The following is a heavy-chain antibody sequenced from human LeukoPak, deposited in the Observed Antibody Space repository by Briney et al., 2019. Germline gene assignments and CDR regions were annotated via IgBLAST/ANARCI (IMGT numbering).Heavy chain of an antibody. CDR2: ISWNSGSI. Sequence: GGSLRLSCAASGFTFDDYAMHWVRQAPGKGLEWVSGISWNSGSIGYADSVKGRFTISRDNAKNSLYLQMNSLRAEDTALYYCAKDRRFAALDAFDIWGQGTMVTVSS. CDR1: GFTFDDYA. CDR3: AKDRRFAALDAFDI. J-gene: IGHJ3*02. D-gene: IGHD3-10*01. V-gene: IGHV3-9*01.